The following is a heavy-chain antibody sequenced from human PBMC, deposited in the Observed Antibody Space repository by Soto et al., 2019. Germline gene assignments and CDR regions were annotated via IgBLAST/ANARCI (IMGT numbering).Heavy chain of an antibody. CDR3: AKASIAADEYFQH. CDR1: GFTFSSYG. D-gene: IGHD6-6*01. V-gene: IGHV3-30*18. J-gene: IGHJ1*01. CDR2: ISYDGSNK. Sequence: QVQLVESGGGVVQPGRSLRLSCAASGFTFSSYGMHWVRQAPGKGLEWVAVISYDGSNKYYADSMKGRFTISRDNSKNARYLQMNCLRSEDTAVYYCAKASIAADEYFQHWGQGTLVTVSS.